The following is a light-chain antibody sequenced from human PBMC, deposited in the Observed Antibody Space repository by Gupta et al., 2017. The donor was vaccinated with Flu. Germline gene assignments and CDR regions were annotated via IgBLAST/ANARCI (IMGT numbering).Light chain of an antibody. CDR1: TGAVTSGHF. CDR3: FLSYSGDLPQ. J-gene: IGLJ3*02. V-gene: IGLV7-46*01. Sequence: QAVVTQEPSLTVSPGGTVTLTCGSSTGAVTSGHFPYWFQQKPGQAPRTLIYDTDNSHSGTPARFSASLRGDNAALTLSGAQPEDDAEYYCFLSYSGDLPQFGGGTKLTVL. CDR2: DTD.